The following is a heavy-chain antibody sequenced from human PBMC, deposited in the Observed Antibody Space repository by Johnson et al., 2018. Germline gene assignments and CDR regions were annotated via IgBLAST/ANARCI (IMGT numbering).Heavy chain of an antibody. V-gene: IGHV3-9*01. CDR1: GFTFDDYA. CDR2: ISWNSGSI. CDR3: AKGLGYGYSGYYYGMDV. D-gene: IGHD5-18*01. J-gene: IGHJ6*02. Sequence: EVQLVESGGGLVQXGRSRGLSCAASGFTFDDYAMHWVRQAPGKGLEWVSGISWNSGSIGYADSVKGRFTLSRDNAKNSLYLQMNSLRAEATALYYCAKGLGYGYSGYYYGMDVWGQGTTVTVSS.